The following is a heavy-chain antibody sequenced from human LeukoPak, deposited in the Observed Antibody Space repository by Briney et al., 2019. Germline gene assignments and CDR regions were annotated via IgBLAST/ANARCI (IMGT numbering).Heavy chain of an antibody. V-gene: IGHV3-43D*03. CDR3: ARHSQAYDSSGTHAFDI. CDR2: ISWDGGST. J-gene: IGHJ3*02. D-gene: IGHD3-22*01. CDR1: GFTFDDYA. Sequence: GGSLRLSCAASGFTFDDYAMHWVRQAPGKGLEWVSLISWDGGSTYYADSVKGRFTISRDNSKNSLYLQMNSLRAEDTAVYYCARHSQAYDSSGTHAFDIWGQGTMVTVSS.